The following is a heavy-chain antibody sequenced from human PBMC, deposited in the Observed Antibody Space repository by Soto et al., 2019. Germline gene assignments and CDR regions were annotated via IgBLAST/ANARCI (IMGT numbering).Heavy chain of an antibody. CDR2: ISAYNGNT. J-gene: IGHJ4*02. V-gene: IGHV1-18*01. Sequence: QVQLVQSGAEVKKPGASVKVSCKASGYTFTSYGISWVRQAPGQGLEWMGWISAYNGNTNYAQKLQGRVTMTTDTSTSTAYMELRSLRSDDTAVYYCARDPRRVVVVPAATVKLDYWGQGTLVTVSS. D-gene: IGHD2-2*01. CDR3: ARDPRRVVVVPAATVKLDY. CDR1: GYTFTSYG.